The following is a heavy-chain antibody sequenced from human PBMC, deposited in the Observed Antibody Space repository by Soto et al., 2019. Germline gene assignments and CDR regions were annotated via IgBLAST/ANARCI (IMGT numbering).Heavy chain of an antibody. CDR3: ARQIYDSDTGPNFQYYFDS. Sequence: GASVKISCKGSGYIFACYWITWVHQKPGKGLEWMGRIDPSDSQTYYSPSFRGHVTISVTKSITTVFLQWSSLRASDTAMYYCARQIYDSDTGPNFQYYFDSWGQGTPVTVSS. CDR2: IDPSDSQT. V-gene: IGHV5-10-1*01. J-gene: IGHJ4*02. CDR1: GYIFACYW. D-gene: IGHD3-22*01.